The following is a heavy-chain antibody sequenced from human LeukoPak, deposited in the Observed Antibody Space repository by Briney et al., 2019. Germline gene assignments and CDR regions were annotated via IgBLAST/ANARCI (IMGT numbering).Heavy chain of an antibody. V-gene: IGHV1-46*01. J-gene: IGHJ6*03. CDR1: GYTFTSYY. D-gene: IGHD2-21*01. CDR2: INPSGGST. CDR3: ARGCGGDCYPIYYYYYYYMDV. Sequence: ASVKVSCKASGYTFTSYYMHWVRQAPGQGLEWMGIINPSGGSTSYAQKFQGRVTMTRDTSTSTVYMELSSLRSEDTAVYYCARGCGGDCYPIYYYYYYYMDVWGKGTTVTVSS.